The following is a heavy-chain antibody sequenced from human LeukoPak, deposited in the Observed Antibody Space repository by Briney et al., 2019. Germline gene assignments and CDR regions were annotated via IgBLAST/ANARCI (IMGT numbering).Heavy chain of an antibody. CDR2: INWNGDST. J-gene: IGHJ6*03. CDR3: ARSKGYYYYYYMDV. Sequence: PGGSLRLSCAVSGFTFDDYGMSWVRQAPGKGLEWVSGINWNGDSTGYADSVKSRFTISRDNAKNSLYLQMNSLTAEDTALYYCARSKGYYYYYYMDVWGKGTTVTVSS. CDR1: GFTFDDYG. V-gene: IGHV3-20*04.